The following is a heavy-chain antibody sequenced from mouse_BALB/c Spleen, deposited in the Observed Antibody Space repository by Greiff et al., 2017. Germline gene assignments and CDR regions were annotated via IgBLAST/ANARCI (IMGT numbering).Heavy chain of an antibody. V-gene: IGHV5-17*02. CDR3: VLNFDY. J-gene: IGHJ2*01. CDR1: GFTFSSFG. D-gene: IGHD1-3*01. Sequence: EVQRVESGGGLVQPGGSRKLSCAASGFTFSSFGMHWVRQAPEKGLEWVAYISSGSSTIYYADTVKGRFTISRDNPKNTLFLQMTSLRSEDTAMYYCVLNFDYWGQGTTLTVSS. CDR2: ISSGSSTI.